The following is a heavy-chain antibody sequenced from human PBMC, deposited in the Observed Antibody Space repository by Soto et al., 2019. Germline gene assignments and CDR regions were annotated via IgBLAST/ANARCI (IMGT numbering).Heavy chain of an antibody. J-gene: IGHJ4*02. CDR1: GFTFSAYA. Sequence: EVQLLESGGGLVQPGGSLRLSCAASGFTFSAYAMSWVRQAPGKGLEWVSAISGTSPSTYYADSVQGRFSTSRDSSRKTLFLQMNTLRAEDTAVYFCAIRIFGVEYWGRGTQVTVSS. D-gene: IGHD3-3*01. V-gene: IGHV3-23*01. CDR2: ISGTSPST. CDR3: AIRIFGVEY.